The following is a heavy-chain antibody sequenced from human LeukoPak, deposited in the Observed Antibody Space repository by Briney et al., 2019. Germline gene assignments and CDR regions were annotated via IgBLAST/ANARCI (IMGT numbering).Heavy chain of an antibody. V-gene: IGHV3-23*01. J-gene: IGHJ4*02. CDR3: AKVNYYHPYF. D-gene: IGHD3-22*01. Sequence: PGGSLRLSCAASGFTFSTYDMSWVRQTPGKGLQWVSLISRSGPTYYADSVRGRFTISRDDSQNTLFLQLNSLRVDDTAIYYCAKVNYYHPYFWGQGTLVTVSS. CDR2: ISRSGPT. CDR1: GFTFSTYD.